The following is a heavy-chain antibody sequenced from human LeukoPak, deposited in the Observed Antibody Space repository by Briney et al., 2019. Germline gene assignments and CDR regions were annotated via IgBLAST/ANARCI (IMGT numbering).Heavy chain of an antibody. Sequence: GGSLRLSCAASRFIFDNYGVTWVRQAPGKWLEWVSGISDDGYSTYYADSVKGRFTISRDNSKNTLYLHMSSLRVEDTAVFYCARVAPPLDDYIRGSFPYYFDYWGQGTPVTVSS. CDR3: ARVAPPLDDYIRGSFPYYFDY. CDR1: RFIFDNYG. V-gene: IGHV3-23*01. CDR2: ISDDGYST. J-gene: IGHJ4*02. D-gene: IGHD3-16*01.